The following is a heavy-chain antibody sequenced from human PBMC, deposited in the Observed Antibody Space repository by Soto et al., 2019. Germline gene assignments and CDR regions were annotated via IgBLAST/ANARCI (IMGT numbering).Heavy chain of an antibody. CDR1: GGSFSGYY. Sequence: PSETMSLTCAVYGGSFSGYYWSWIRQPPGKGLEWIGEINHSGSTNYNPSLKSRVTISVDTSKNQFSLKLSSVTAADTAVYYCAKPPVVTPPENWFDPWGQGTLVTVSS. CDR3: AKPPVVTPPENWFDP. J-gene: IGHJ5*02. V-gene: IGHV4-34*01. CDR2: INHSGST. D-gene: IGHD2-21*02.